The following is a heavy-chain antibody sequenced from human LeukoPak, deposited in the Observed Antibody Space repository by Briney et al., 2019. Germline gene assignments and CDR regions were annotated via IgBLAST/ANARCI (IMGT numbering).Heavy chain of an antibody. D-gene: IGHD3-22*01. CDR1: GFIFSSYS. CDR3: ARDRSDSSGYYYYYYMDV. Sequence: PGGSLRLSCAASGFIFSSYSMNWVRQAPGKGLEWVSSISSSSSYIYYADSVKGRFTISRDNAKNSLYLQMNSLRAEDTAVYYCARDRSDSSGYYYYYYMDVWGKGTTVTVSS. V-gene: IGHV3-21*01. J-gene: IGHJ6*03. CDR2: ISSSSSYI.